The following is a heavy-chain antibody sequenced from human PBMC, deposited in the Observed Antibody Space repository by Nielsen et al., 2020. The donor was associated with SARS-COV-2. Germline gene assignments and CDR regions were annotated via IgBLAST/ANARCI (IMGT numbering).Heavy chain of an antibody. CDR1: GFTFSSYA. CDR3: AKDNYPPRLDY. CDR2: ISGSGGST. D-gene: IGHD4-11*01. Sequence: GESLKISCAASGFTFSSYAMSWVRQAPGKGLEWVSVISGSGGSTYYADSVKGRFTISRDNSKNTLYLQMNSLRAEDTAVYYCAKDNYPPRLDYWGQGTLVTVSS. V-gene: IGHV3-23*01. J-gene: IGHJ4*02.